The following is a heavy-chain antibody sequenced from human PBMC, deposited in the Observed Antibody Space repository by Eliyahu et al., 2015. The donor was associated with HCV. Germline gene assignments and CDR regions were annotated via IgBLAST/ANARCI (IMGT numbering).Heavy chain of an antibody. CDR1: GFTFDXYA. Sequence: VQLVESGGTLVQPGRSLSLSXVXSGFTFDXYAXHWVRQAPGKGPEWVSGISTSSSNIDYADSVKGRFTVSRDNGKNSLYLQMNSLRPDDTAVYYCAKDLAWMAASHVFDSWGQGTLVIVSS. CDR2: ISTSSSNI. CDR3: AKDLAWMAASHVFDS. V-gene: IGHV3-9*01. J-gene: IGHJ4*02. D-gene: IGHD5-24*01.